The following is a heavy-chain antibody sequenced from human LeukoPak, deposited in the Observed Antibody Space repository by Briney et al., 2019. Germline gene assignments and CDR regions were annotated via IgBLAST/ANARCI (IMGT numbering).Heavy chain of an antibody. D-gene: IGHD3-16*01. CDR3: ARGRIAMLTWYYYYMDV. CDR1: GASISSSSYY. CDR2: INHSGST. Sequence: SETLSLTCTVSGASISSSSYYWAWIRQPPGKGLEWIGEINHSGSTNYNPSLKSRVTISVDTSKNQFSLKLSSVTAADTAVYYCARGRIAMLTWYYYYMDVWGKGTTVTISS. J-gene: IGHJ6*03. V-gene: IGHV4-39*07.